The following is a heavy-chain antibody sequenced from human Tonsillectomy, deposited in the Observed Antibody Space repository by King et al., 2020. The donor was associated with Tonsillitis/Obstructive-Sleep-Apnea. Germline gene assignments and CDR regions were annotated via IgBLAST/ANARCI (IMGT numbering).Heavy chain of an antibody. CDR1: GGSISSYY. J-gene: IGHJ4*02. V-gene: IGHV4-59*01. CDR3: ARGGWGYDFWSGYFFDY. D-gene: IGHD3-3*01. CDR2: IDYRWGT. Sequence: VQLQESGPGLVKPSETLSLTCTVSGGSISSYYWSWIRQPPGKGLEWVGDIDYRWGTNYNPSLKSRGTISVDTSKNQFSLKLRSVTAADTAVYYCARGGWGYDFWSGYFFDYWGQGTLVTVSS.